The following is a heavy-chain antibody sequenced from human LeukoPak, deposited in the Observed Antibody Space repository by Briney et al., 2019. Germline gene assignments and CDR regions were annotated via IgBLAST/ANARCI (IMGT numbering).Heavy chain of an antibody. J-gene: IGHJ4*02. CDR1: GFTFSSYA. CDR2: ISSNGGST. D-gene: IGHD1-26*01. Sequence: GGSLRLSCSAAGFTFSSYAMHWVRQAPGKGLEYVSSISSNGGSTYYADSVKGRFTISRDNSKNTLFLQMSSLRTEDTAVYYYASPYSASDYNFHHRVRGTLVTVSS. CDR3: ASPYSASDYNFHH. V-gene: IGHV3-64D*06.